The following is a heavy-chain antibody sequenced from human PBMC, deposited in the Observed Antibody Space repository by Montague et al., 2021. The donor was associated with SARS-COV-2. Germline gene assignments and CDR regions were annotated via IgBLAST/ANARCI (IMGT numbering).Heavy chain of an antibody. J-gene: IGHJ2*01. CDR3: AKEIIEVAADWYFDL. CDR2: IWYDGSNK. V-gene: IGHV3-33*06. Sequence: SLRLSCAASGFTFSSYGMHWVRQAPGKGPEWVAVIWYDGSNKYYADSVKGRFTISRDNSKNTLYLQMNSLRAEDTAVYYCAKEIIEVAADWYFDLWGRGTLVTVSS. D-gene: IGHD6-19*01. CDR1: GFTFSSYG.